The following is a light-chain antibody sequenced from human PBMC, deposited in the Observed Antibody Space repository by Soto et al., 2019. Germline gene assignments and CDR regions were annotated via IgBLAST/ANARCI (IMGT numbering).Light chain of an antibody. CDR3: QQRRSYPIT. CDR1: QDINTY. J-gene: IGKJ5*01. V-gene: IGKV1-9*01. Sequence: DIQLTQSPSFLSASVGDRVTITCRASQDINTYLAWYQQKPGKALKLLIFAASTLQNGVPSRFSGSASGTEFTVTITSLQPEDFATYYRQQRRSYPITFGQGTRLEIK. CDR2: AAS.